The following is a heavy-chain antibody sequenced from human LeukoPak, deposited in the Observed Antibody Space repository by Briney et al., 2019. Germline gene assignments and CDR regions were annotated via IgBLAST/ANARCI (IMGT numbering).Heavy chain of an antibody. J-gene: IGHJ3*02. Sequence: PGGSLRLSCAVSGFTFSDYAMNWVRQAPGTGLQWVSTISSGGGNTYYADSVKGRFTISRDNSKNTLYLQINSLRADDTAVYYCAKDRDIYYDSSGYRQNDAFDIWGQGTMVTVSS. CDR2: ISSGGGNT. CDR3: AKDRDIYYDSSGYRQNDAFDI. D-gene: IGHD3-22*01. CDR1: GFTFSDYA. V-gene: IGHV3-23*01.